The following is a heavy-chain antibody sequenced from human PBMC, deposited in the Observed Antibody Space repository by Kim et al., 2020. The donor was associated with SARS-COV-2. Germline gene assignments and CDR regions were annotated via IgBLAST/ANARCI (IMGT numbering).Heavy chain of an antibody. D-gene: IGHD5-12*01. CDR2: T. V-gene: IGHV1-3*01. J-gene: IGHJ4*02. CDR3: ARNILRTTTLDY. Sequence: TRYTQTFQGRVSLTTDTSASTAYMELISLRSDDSAVYYCARNILRTTTLDYWGQGTLVTVSS.